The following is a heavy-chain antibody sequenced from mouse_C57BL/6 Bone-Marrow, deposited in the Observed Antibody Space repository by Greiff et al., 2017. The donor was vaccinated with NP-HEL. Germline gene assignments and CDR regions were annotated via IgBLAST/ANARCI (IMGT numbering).Heavy chain of an antibody. CDR1: GYAFSSSW. V-gene: IGHV1-82*01. CDR3: ARMGGFAY. Sequence: VKLQESGPELVKPGASVKISCKASGYAFSSSWMNWVKQRPGKGLEWIGRIYPGDGDTNYNGKFKGKATLTADKSSSTAYMQLSSLTSEDSAVYFCARMGGFAYWGQGTLVTVSA. J-gene: IGHJ3*01. CDR2: IYPGDGDT.